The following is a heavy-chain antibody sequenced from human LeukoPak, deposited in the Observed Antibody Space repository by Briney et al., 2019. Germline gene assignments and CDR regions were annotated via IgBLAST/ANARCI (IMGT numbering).Heavy chain of an antibody. J-gene: IGHJ5*02. CDR3: ASLSEYCSHGSCYLGWFDP. D-gene: IGHD2-15*01. CDR2: MYYSGST. V-gene: IGHV4-59*01. CDR1: DGSFSGYY. Sequence: SETLSLTCAVYDGSFSGYYWSWIRQPPGKGLEWIGYMYYSGSTNYNPSLKSRVTITVDTSKNQFSLKLSSVTAADTAVYYCASLSEYCSHGSCYLGWFDPWGQGTLVTVSS.